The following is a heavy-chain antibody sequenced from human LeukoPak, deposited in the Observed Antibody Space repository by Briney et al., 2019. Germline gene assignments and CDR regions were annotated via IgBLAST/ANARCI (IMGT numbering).Heavy chain of an antibody. J-gene: IGHJ4*02. CDR1: GFTLRKYW. CDR3: SRDFVGADDY. V-gene: IGHV3-74*01. CDR2: INPEGSRI. D-gene: IGHD1-26*01. Sequence: AGGSLRLSCVASGFTLRKYWMHWVRQAPGKGPVWVSRINPEGSRIDYADSVRGRFTISRDSAKNTLYLQMNSLRAEDTAMYYCSRDFVGADDYWGQGTLVTVSS.